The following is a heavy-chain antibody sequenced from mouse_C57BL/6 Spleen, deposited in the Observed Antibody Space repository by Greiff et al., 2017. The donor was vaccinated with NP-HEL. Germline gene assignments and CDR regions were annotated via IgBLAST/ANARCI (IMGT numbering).Heavy chain of an antibody. CDR1: GYTFTSYW. CDR3: ARRKGNDYDVDFDY. Sequence: QVQLQQSGAELVRPGSSVKLSCKASGYTFTSYWMHWVKQRPIQGLEWIGNIDPSDSETHYNQKFKDKATLTVDKSSSTAYMQLSSLTSEDSAVYYCARRKGNDYDVDFDYWGQGTTLTVSS. D-gene: IGHD2-4*01. J-gene: IGHJ2*01. V-gene: IGHV1-52*01. CDR2: IDPSDSET.